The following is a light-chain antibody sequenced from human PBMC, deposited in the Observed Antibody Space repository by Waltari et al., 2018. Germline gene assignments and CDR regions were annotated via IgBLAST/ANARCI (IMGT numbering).Light chain of an antibody. V-gene: IGLV4-69*01. J-gene: IGLJ2*01. CDR1: SGHSNYA. CDR2: VNSDGSP. Sequence: QLVLTQSPSASASLGASVKLTCTLSSGHSNYAIAWHQQQPEKGPRFLMKVNSDGSPTKGDGIPDRFSGSSSGAERYLTISSLQSEDEADYYCQSWGTGIVLFGGGAKLTVL. CDR3: QSWGTGIVL.